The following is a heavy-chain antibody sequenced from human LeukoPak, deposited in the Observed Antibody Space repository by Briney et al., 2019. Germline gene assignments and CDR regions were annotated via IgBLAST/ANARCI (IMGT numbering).Heavy chain of an antibody. CDR3: ARGPPPNYYGMDV. V-gene: IGHV4-31*03. Sequence: PSETLSLTCTVSGGSISSGGYYWSWIRQHPRKGLEWIGYIYYSGSTYYNPSLKRRVTISVDTSKNQFSLKLSSVTAPDTAVYYCARGPPPNYYGMDVWGQGTTVTVSS. CDR1: GGSISSGGYY. CDR2: IYYSGST. J-gene: IGHJ6*02.